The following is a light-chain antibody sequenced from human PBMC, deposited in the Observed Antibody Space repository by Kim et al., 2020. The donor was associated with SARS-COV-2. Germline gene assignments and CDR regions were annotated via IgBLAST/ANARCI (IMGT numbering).Light chain of an antibody. J-gene: IGLJ3*02. CDR2: DVS. CDR3: SSYTSSISWV. V-gene: IGLV2-14*03. CDR1: SRYVGGFNY. Sequence: GQSITMSCTGTSRYVGGFNYVSWYQQHPGKAPKLMIYDVSTRPSGVSDRFSGSKSGNTASLTISGLQAEDEAVYYCSSYTSSISWVFGGGTQLTVL.